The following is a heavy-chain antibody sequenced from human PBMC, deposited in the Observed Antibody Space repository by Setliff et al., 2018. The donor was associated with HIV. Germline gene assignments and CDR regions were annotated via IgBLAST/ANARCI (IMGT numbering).Heavy chain of an antibody. V-gene: IGHV4-4*07. CDR3: ARDRTGGTFDI. Sequence: KTSETLSLTCTVSGDSISSYYWSWIRQPAGKGLEWIGRIYTSGSTNYNPSLKSRVTMSVDTSKNQFSLKLSSVTAADTAVFYCARDRTGGTFDIWAKGQWSPSPQ. J-gene: IGHJ3*02. CDR1: GDSISSYY. D-gene: IGHD3-16*01. CDR2: IYTSGST.